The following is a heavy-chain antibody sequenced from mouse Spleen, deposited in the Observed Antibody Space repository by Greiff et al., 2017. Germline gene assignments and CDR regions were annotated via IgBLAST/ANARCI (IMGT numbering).Heavy chain of an antibody. D-gene: IGHD1-2*01. V-gene: IGHV14-3*02. CDR1: GFNIKDTY. J-gene: IGHJ3*01. Sequence: VQLQQSGAELVKPGASVKLSCTASGFNIKDTYMHWVKQRPEQGLEWIGRIDPANGNTKYDPKFQGKATITADTSSNTAYLQLSSLTSEDTAVYYCARGHYYGSWFAYWGQGTLVTVSA. CDR3: ARGHYYGSWFAY. CDR2: IDPANGNT.